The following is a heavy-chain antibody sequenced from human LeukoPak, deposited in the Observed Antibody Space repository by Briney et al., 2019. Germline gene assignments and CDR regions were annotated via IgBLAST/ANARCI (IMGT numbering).Heavy chain of an antibody. Sequence: GASVKVSCKASGGTFSSCAISWVRQAPGQGLEWMGRIIPILGIANYAQKFQGRVTITADKSTSTAYMELSSLRSEDTAVYYCARDLVVVVAASVYYYGMDVWGQGTTVTVSS. CDR2: IIPILGIA. J-gene: IGHJ6*02. CDR3: ARDLVVVVAASVYYYGMDV. V-gene: IGHV1-69*04. D-gene: IGHD2-15*01. CDR1: GGTFSSCA.